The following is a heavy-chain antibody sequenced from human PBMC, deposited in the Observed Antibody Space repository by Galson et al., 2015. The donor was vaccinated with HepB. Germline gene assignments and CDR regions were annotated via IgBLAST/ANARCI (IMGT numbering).Heavy chain of an antibody. J-gene: IGHJ4*02. CDR3: AKDGLAGVVPAGLDY. D-gene: IGHD2-2*01. CDR2: ISNDGNKK. Sequence: SLRLSCAASGFTFSSSGMHWVRQAPGKGLEWVALISNDGNKKYYADSVKGRFTISRDGSKNTLYLQMNSLRAEDTAVYYCAKDGLAGVVPAGLDYLGQGTLVTVSS. V-gene: IGHV3-30*18. CDR1: GFTFSSSG.